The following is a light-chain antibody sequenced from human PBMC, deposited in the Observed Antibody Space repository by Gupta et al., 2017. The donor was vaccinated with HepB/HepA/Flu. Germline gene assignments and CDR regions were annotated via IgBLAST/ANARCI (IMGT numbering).Light chain of an antibody. Sequence: QSALSQPASVSGSLAQPHTISCTGTSSDIGGYNYVYWYQQHPGKAPKLMIYDVSKRPSGVSNRFSGSKSGNTASLTISGLQAEDEADYYCTSYTTSNTLVFGGGTKLTVL. J-gene: IGLJ3*02. CDR2: DVS. CDR3: TSYTTSNTLV. CDR1: SSDIGGYNY. V-gene: IGLV2-14*03.